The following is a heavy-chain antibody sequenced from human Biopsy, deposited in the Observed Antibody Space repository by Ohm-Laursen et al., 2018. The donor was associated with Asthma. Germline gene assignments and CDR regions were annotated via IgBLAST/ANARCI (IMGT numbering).Heavy chain of an antibody. CDR1: GFSFNSYG. CDR2: MSFDGRQT. J-gene: IGHJ3*02. CDR3: AKERYYDFWSGYPI. Sequence: SLRLTCTASGFSFNSYGMHWVRQAPGKGLEWVAVMSFDGRQTYYADSVKGRFTISRDNSKNTLYLQMNSLRAEDTAVYYCAKERYYDFWSGYPIWGQGTMVTVSS. D-gene: IGHD3-3*01. V-gene: IGHV3-30*18.